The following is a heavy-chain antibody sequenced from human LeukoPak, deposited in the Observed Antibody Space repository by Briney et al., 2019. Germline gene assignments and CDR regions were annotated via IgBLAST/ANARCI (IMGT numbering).Heavy chain of an antibody. D-gene: IGHD3-10*01. CDR2: ISSSAGTI. CDR3: ARAGKSGNFDY. V-gene: IGHV3-48*03. Sequence: GGSLRLSCAASGFSFISYEMNWVRQAPGKGLEWVSYISSSAGTIYYADSVKGRFTISRDNAKNSLYLQMNSLRAEDTAVYYCARAGKSGNFDYWGQGTLVTVSS. J-gene: IGHJ4*02. CDR1: GFSFISYE.